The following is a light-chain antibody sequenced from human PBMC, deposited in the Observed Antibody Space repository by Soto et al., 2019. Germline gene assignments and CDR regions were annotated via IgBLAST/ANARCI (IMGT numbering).Light chain of an antibody. CDR1: QSVPRN. CDR2: GAS. Sequence: QSPSIVGLSRWERSTLSCXARQSVPRNYLAWYQQKPGQAHRLLIYGASNRASGIPARFSASGSGTEFTLTISSLQSEDFAVYYCQQFNYWPPITFGQGTRLEIK. CDR3: QQFNYWPPIT. J-gene: IGKJ5*01. V-gene: IGKV3-15*01.